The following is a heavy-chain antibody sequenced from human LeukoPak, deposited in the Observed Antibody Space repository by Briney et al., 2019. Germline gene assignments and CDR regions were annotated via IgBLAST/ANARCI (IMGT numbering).Heavy chain of an antibody. Sequence: PGGSLRLSCAASGFIFSSYGMHWVRQAPGKGLEWAAVISYDGTDKDYADSVKGRFTISRDNSNNTLYLQMNSLRAEDTAVYYCARGLRYSSGWYYFDYWGQGTLVTVSS. J-gene: IGHJ4*02. V-gene: IGHV3-30*03. D-gene: IGHD6-19*01. CDR3: ARGLRYSSGWYYFDY. CDR1: GFIFSSYG. CDR2: ISYDGTDK.